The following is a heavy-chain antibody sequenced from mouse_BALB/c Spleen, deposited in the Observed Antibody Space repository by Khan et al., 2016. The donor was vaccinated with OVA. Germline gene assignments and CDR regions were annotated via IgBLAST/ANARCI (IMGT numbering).Heavy chain of an antibody. CDR2: IWSDGKT. Sequence: VQLQESGPGLVAPSQSLSITCTISGFSLTSYGIHWVRQPPGKGLEWLVVIWSDGKTTYNSALKSRLNIIKDNSKSQVFLKMNSLQTDDTAMYYCARQIFPGYLDVWGAGTTVTVSS. CDR3: ARQIFPGYLDV. CDR1: GFSLTSYG. V-gene: IGHV2-6-1*01. J-gene: IGHJ1*01.